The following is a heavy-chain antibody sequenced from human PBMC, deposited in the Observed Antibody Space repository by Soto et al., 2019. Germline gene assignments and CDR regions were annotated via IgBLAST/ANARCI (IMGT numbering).Heavy chain of an antibody. CDR1: GGTFRSYA. Sequence: QVQLVQSGAELKNPGSSVKVSCKASGGTFRSYAISWVRQAPGQGREWMGGIIPIFGTANYAQKIQGRVTITADKSARTAYMELSSLRSEDTGVYYCARDTEESVGATPWLDPWGQGTLVTVSS. V-gene: IGHV1-69*06. CDR2: IIPIFGTA. D-gene: IGHD1-26*01. J-gene: IGHJ5*02. CDR3: ARDTEESVGATPWLDP.